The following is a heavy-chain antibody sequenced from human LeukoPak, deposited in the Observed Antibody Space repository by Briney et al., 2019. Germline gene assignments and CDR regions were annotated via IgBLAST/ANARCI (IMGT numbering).Heavy chain of an antibody. D-gene: IGHD2-2*01. V-gene: IGHV4-34*01. J-gene: IGHJ5*02. CDR2: INHSGST. CDR1: GGSFSGYY. Sequence: PSETLSLTCAVYGGSFSGYYWSWIRQPPGKGLEWIREINHSGSTNYNPSLKSRVTISVDTSKNQFSLKLSSVTAADTAVYYCARVSGTSWRSAWFDPWGQGTLVTVSS. CDR3: ARVSGTSWRSAWFDP.